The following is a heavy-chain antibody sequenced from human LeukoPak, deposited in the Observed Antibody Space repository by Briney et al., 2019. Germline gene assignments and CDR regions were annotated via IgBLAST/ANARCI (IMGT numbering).Heavy chain of an antibody. CDR2: INSDGSST. CDR1: GFTFSSYW. V-gene: IGHV3-74*01. J-gene: IGHJ4*02. CDR3: AKVDRRSIAAAVLDY. Sequence: LGGSLRLSCAASGFTFSSYWMHWVRQAPVKGLVWVSRINSDGSSTSYADSVKGRFTISRDNSKNTLYLQMNSLRAEDTAVYYCAKVDRRSIAAAVLDYWGQGTLVTVSS. D-gene: IGHD6-13*01.